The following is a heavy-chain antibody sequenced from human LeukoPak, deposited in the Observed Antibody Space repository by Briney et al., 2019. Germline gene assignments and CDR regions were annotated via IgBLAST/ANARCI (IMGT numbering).Heavy chain of an antibody. V-gene: IGHV3-15*07. CDR2: IKSKADGETI. D-gene: IGHD1-20*01. CDR3: STLTSRGLSDS. Sequence: GGSLRLSCAASGFTFTNAWMNWVRQAPGKGLEWVGRIKSKADGETIDYAAPVKSRFTFSRDDSKNMLYLQMNSLKSEDTAVYYCSTLTSRGLSDSRGQGTLVTVSS. J-gene: IGHJ4*02. CDR1: GFTFTNAW.